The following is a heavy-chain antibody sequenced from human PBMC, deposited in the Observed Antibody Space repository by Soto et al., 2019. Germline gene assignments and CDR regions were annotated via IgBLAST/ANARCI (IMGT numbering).Heavy chain of an antibody. Sequence: PGGSLRLSCAASGFTFSSYGMHWVRQAPGKGLEWVAVIWYDGSNKYYADSVKGRFTISRDNSKNTLYLQMNSLRAEDTAVYYCARESYDSSGYYYVSSPNAFDIWGQGTMVTVS. CDR3: ARESYDSSGYYYVSSPNAFDI. V-gene: IGHV3-33*01. D-gene: IGHD3-22*01. CDR2: IWYDGSNK. CDR1: GFTFSSYG. J-gene: IGHJ3*02.